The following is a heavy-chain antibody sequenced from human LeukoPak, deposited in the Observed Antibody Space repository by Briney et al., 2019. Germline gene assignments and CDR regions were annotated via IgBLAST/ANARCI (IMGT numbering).Heavy chain of an antibody. CDR2: IYYSGST. D-gene: IGHD2-15*01. V-gene: IGHV4-39*01. Sequence: SETLSLTCTVSGGSISSSSYYWGWIRQPPGKGLERIGSIYYSGSTYYNPSLKSRVTISVDTSKHQFSLKLSSVTAADTAVYYCARHISALGYCSGGSCKAGIYDSSGSSDAFDIWGQGTMVTVSS. CDR1: GGSISSSSYY. J-gene: IGHJ3*02. CDR3: ARHISALGYCSGGSCKAGIYDSSGSSDAFDI.